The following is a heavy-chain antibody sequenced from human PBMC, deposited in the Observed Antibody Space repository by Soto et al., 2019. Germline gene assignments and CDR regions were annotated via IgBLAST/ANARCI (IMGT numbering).Heavy chain of an antibody. CDR3: ATDYDFWSGYQGYYYYGMDV. CDR2: IIPIFGTA. J-gene: IGHJ6*02. CDR1: GGTFSSYA. Sequence: QVQLVQSGAEVKKPGSSVKVSCKASGGTFSSYAISWVRQAPGQGLEWMGGIIPIFGTANYAQKFQGRVTITADESTSTAYMELRSRRSEDTAVYYCATDYDFWSGYQGYYYYGMDVWGQGTTVTVSS. D-gene: IGHD3-3*01. V-gene: IGHV1-69*01.